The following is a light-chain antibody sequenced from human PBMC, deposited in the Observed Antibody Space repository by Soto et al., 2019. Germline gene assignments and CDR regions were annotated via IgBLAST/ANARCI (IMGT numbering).Light chain of an antibody. CDR3: CSFADTNTLI. V-gene: IGLV2-23*02. Sequence: QSVLTQPASVSGSPGQSITISCTGTSSDVRGYKYVSWYQQHPDKAPKLIIFEVSNRPSGISSRFSGSKSGNTASLTISGLQAEDEADYYCCSFADTNTLIFGGGTKVTVL. J-gene: IGLJ2*01. CDR1: SSDVRGYKY. CDR2: EVS.